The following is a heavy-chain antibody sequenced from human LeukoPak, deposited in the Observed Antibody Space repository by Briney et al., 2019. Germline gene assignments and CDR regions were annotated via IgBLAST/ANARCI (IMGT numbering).Heavy chain of an antibody. V-gene: IGHV3-64D*06. CDR1: GFTYSSYA. J-gene: IGHJ4*02. CDR3: VKGGRGADNGNFDY. CDR2: VRANGGYT. Sequence: PGGSLTLSCSASGFTYSSYAMHWVRQAPGTGLEYVSGVRANGGYTYYADSVKGRFTTSRDKSKGTVYLQMSSLRPEDTAVYYCVKGGRGADNGNFDYWGQGTLVTVSS. D-gene: IGHD3-16*01.